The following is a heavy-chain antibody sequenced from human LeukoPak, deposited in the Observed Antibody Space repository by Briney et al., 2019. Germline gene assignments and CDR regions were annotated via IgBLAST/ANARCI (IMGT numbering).Heavy chain of an antibody. CDR3: AREVFRASPFDY. CDR1: GYSISRGYY. V-gene: IGHV4-38-2*02. Sequence: SETLSLTCAVFGYSISRGYYWGWIRQPPGKGLEWIGSIDRSGSTYYNPSLKSRVTILVDTSKNRFSLKLNSVTAADTAVYYCAREVFRASPFDYWGQGTLVTVSS. J-gene: IGHJ4*02. CDR2: IDRSGST. D-gene: IGHD1-14*01.